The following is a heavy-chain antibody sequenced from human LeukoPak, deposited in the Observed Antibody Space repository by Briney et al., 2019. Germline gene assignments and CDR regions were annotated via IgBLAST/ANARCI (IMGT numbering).Heavy chain of an antibody. V-gene: IGHV3-48*04. Sequence: GGSLRLSCAASGFTFSDYSMNWVRQAPGKGLEWVSYIGSGGSTIYYADSVKGRFTISRDNAKNSLYLQMNSLRAEDTAVYYCARSGTKLNWFDPWGQGTLVTVSS. D-gene: IGHD1-7*01. J-gene: IGHJ5*02. CDR3: ARSGTKLNWFDP. CDR2: IGSGGSTI. CDR1: GFTFSDYS.